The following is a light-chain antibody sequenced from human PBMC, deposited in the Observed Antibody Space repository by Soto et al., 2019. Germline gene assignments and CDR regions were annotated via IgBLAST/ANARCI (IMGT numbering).Light chain of an antibody. Sequence: QSALTQPASVSGSPGQSITVSCTGGTNDVGSYNLVSWYQQHPGKAPRLILHEDTERPSGVSHRFSGSRSGNTASLTSSGLEDEDEAHYYCCSYAGQNTFRFGEGTKVT. J-gene: IGLJ2*01. V-gene: IGLV2-23*02. CDR1: TNDVGSYNL. CDR2: EDT. CDR3: CSYAGQNTFR.